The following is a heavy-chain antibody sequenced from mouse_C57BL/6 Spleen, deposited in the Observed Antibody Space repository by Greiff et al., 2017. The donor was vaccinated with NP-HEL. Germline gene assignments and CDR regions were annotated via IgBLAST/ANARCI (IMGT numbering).Heavy chain of an antibody. V-gene: IGHV1-82*01. CDR3: ASQPGWFAY. D-gene: IGHD6-1*01. CDR1: GYAFSSSW. J-gene: IGHJ3*01. CDR2: IYPGDGDT. Sequence: QVQLKESGPELVKPGASVKISCKASGYAFSSSWMNWVKQRPGKGLEWIGRIYPGDGDTNYNGKFKGKATLTADKSSSTAYMQLSSLTSEDSAVYFCASQPGWFAYWGQGTLVTVSA.